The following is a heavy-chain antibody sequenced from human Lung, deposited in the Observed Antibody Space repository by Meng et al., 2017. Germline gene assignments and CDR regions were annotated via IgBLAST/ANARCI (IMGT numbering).Heavy chain of an antibody. J-gene: IGHJ4*02. CDR2: TYSRSKYYN. Sequence: HVPQRQSAPGVVKHSQTLSHTCAITGDSVPSNSAAWNWIRQSPARGLEWLGRTYSRSKYYNCYAVSVRSRITTNPDTSKNQFSLQLNSVTPEDTAVYYCARSQQWLDSWGQGTLVTVSS. D-gene: IGHD6-19*01. CDR1: GDSVPSNSAA. V-gene: IGHV6-1*02. CDR3: ARSQQWLDS.